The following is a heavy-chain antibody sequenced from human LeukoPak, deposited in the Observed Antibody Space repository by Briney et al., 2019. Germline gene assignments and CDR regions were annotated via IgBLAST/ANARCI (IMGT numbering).Heavy chain of an antibody. D-gene: IGHD6-13*01. CDR1: GFTFSSYG. CDR2: IRYDGSNK. Sequence: GGSLRLSCAASGFTFSSYGMHWVSHAPGKGLELVAFIRYDGSNKYYADSVKGRFTISRDNSKNTLYLQMNSLRAEDTAVYYCAKDLIGSGTSDYYYGMDVWGQGTTVTVSS. V-gene: IGHV3-30*02. CDR3: AKDLIGSGTSDYYYGMDV. J-gene: IGHJ6*02.